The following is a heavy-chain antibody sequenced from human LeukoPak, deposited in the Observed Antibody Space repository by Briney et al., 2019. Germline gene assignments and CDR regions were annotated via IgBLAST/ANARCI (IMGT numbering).Heavy chain of an antibody. CDR2: ISYDGSNK. CDR3: ARGPDYDSSGYYFRYTYYYYGMDV. J-gene: IGHJ6*02. CDR1: GFTFSSYA. D-gene: IGHD3-22*01. Sequence: GGSLRLSCAASGFTFSSYAMPWVRQAPGKGLEWVAVISYDGSNKYYADSVKGRFTISRDNSKNTLYLQMNSLRAEDTAVYYCARGPDYDSSGYYFRYTYYYYGMDVWGQGTTVTVSS. V-gene: IGHV3-30-3*01.